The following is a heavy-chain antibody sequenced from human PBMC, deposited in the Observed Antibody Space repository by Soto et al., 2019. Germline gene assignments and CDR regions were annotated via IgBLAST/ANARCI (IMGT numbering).Heavy chain of an antibody. CDR2: INPNSGGT. CDR3: ARLEGPYGMDV. Sequence: QVQLVQSGAEVKKPGASVKVSCKASGYTFTGYYMHWVRQAPGQGLEWMGWINPNSGGTNYAQKFQGWGTRTRDTSVSTAYMELGRLRSDDTGVYYCARLEGPYGMDVWGQGTTVTFSS. V-gene: IGHV1-2*04. D-gene: IGHD1-1*01. J-gene: IGHJ6*02. CDR1: GYTFTGYY.